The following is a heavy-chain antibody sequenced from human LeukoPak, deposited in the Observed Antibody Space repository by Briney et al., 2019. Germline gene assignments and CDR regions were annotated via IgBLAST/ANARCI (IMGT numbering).Heavy chain of an antibody. J-gene: IGHJ4*02. Sequence: PGGSLRLSCAASGFTFSSYSMNWVRQAPGKGLEWVSSISSSSRYISYADSVKGRLTISRDNAKNSLYLQMNSLRAEDTAVYYCAKLYDSSAFLEWDYWGQGTLVTVSS. CDR1: GFTFSSYS. CDR2: ISSSSRYI. CDR3: AKLYDSSAFLEWDY. V-gene: IGHV3-21*01. D-gene: IGHD3-22*01.